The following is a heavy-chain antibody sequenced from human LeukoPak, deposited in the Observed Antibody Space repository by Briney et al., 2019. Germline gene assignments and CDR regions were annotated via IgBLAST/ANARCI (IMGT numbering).Heavy chain of an antibody. D-gene: IGHD3-10*01. CDR3: ARDLGYYYGSGSHYNGDAFDI. CDR2: IYYTGST. V-gene: IGHV4-59*01. CDR1: GGSISSYY. Sequence: SETLSLTCTVSGGSISSYYWSWIRQPPGKGLEWIGYIYYTGSTNYNPSLKSRVTISVDTSKNQFSLKLSSVTAADTAVYYCARDLGYYYGSGSHYNGDAFDIWGQGTMVTVSS. J-gene: IGHJ3*02.